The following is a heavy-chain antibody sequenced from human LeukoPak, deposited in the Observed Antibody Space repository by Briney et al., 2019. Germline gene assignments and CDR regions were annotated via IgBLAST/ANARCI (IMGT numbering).Heavy chain of an antibody. D-gene: IGHD5-18*01. CDR1: GHNFDDSA. CDR3: ARAVSGYIYGYGY. V-gene: IGHV3-43*02. CDR2: ISADGGST. Sequence: GGSLRLSCVASGHNFDDSAMHWVRHAPGKGLEWVSLISADGGSTFSADSVKGRFSISRDNSKNSLYLQMNSLRSEDTAMYYCARAVSGYIYGYGYWGQGTLVTVSS. J-gene: IGHJ4*02.